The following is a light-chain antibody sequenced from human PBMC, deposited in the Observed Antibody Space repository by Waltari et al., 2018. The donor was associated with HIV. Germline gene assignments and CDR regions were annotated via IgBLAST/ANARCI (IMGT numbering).Light chain of an antibody. CDR3: QSYDSSLSGSWV. J-gene: IGLJ3*02. CDR2: GNN. V-gene: IGLV1-40*01. CDR1: SSNIGAGYD. Sequence: QSVLTQPPSVSGAPGQRVTFSCTGSSSNIGAGYDVHWYQQLPGTAPKLLIYGNNNRPSGVPDRCSGSKSGTSASLAITGIQAEDEADYYCQSYDSSLSGSWVFGGGTKLTVL.